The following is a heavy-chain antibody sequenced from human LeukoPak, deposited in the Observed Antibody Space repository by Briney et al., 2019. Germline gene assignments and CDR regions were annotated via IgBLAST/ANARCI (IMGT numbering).Heavy chain of an antibody. Sequence: PSETLSLTCTVSGGSISTYYWSWIRQPPGKGLEWIGYIYYSGNTNYNPSLKSRVTISLDTSKNQFSLKLSSVTAADTAVYYCARHGNSGSYYPLLDYWGQGTLVTVSS. CDR1: GGSISTYY. CDR3: ARHGNSGSYYPLLDY. CDR2: IYYSGNT. V-gene: IGHV4-59*08. J-gene: IGHJ4*02. D-gene: IGHD1-26*01.